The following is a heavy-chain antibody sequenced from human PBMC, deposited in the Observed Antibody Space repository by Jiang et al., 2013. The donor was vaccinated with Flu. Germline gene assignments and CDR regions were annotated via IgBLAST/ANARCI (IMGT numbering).Heavy chain of an antibody. CDR3: ARRVVDQGGIDY. D-gene: IGHD2-15*01. J-gene: IGHJ4*02. CDR1: TFSDYY. V-gene: IGHV3-11*01. CDR2: ISSSGSTI. Sequence: TFSDYYMSWIRQAPGKGLEWVSYISSSGSTIYYADSVKGRFTISRDNAKNSLYLQMNSLRAEDTAVYYCARRVVDQGGIDYWGQGTLVTVSS.